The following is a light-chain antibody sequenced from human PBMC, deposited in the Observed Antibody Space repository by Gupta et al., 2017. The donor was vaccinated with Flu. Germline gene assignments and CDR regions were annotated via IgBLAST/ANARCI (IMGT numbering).Light chain of an antibody. CDR1: QPFSSNF. Sequence: GDRATLSCRASQPFSSNFLAWHQQKPGQATTLVIYGTSSRATGVPDRFVGSGSGTAVTLTITRLEPDDFAVFFCQRYENAPDFFGQGTRLEI. V-gene: IGKV3-20*01. J-gene: IGKJ2*01. CDR3: QRYENAPDF. CDR2: GTS.